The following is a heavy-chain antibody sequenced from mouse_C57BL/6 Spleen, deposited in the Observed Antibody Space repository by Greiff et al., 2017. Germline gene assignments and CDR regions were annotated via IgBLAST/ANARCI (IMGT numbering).Heavy chain of an antibody. V-gene: IGHV1-80*01. J-gene: IGHJ1*03. CDR1: GYAFSSYW. CDR2: IYPGDGDT. D-gene: IGHD2-10*01. Sequence: QVQLQQSGAELVKPGASVKISCKASGYAFSSYWMNWVKQRPGKGLEWIGQIYPGDGDTNYNGKFKGKATLTADKSSGTAYMQLSSLTSEDSAVYFCARSYYGNLWYFDVWGTGTTVTVSS. CDR3: ARSYYGNLWYFDV.